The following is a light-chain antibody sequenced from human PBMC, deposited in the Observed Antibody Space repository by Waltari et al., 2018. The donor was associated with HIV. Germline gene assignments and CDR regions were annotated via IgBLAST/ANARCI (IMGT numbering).Light chain of an antibody. J-gene: IGLJ2*01. Sequence: SYELTQPPSVSVSPGQTARNTCSGDALPKQYAYWYQQTPGQAPVLVIYKDSGRPSGIPERFSGSSSGTTVTLTISGVQAEDEADYYCQSADSSYTYPGVVFGGGTKLTVL. CDR1: ALPKQY. CDR3: QSADSSYTYPGVV. CDR2: KDS. V-gene: IGLV3-25*03.